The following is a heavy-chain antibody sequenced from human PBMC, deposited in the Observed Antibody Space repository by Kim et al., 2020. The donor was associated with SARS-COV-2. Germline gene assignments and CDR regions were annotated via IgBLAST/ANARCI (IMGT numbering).Heavy chain of an antibody. V-gene: IGHV3-30*03. D-gene: IGHD3-3*01. CDR3: ARGPTIFGVVPTYYFDY. J-gene: IGHJ4*02. CDR1: GFTFSSYG. CDR2: ISYDGSNK. Sequence: GGSLRLSCAASGFTFSSYGMHWVRQAPGKGLEWVAVISYDGSNKYYADSVKGRFTISRDNSKNTLYLQMNSLRAEDTAVYYCARGPTIFGVVPTYYFDYWGQGTLVTVSS.